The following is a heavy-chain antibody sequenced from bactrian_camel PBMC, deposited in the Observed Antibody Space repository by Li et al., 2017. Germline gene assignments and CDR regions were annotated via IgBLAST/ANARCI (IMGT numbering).Heavy chain of an antibody. J-gene: IGHJ4*01. CDR3: ASTSGEYYYPPPTAATAFLY. V-gene: IGHV3S55*01. CDR2: INSGGSL. Sequence: VQLVESGGGSVQSGGSLRLSCVASGYTYRRVCMAWFRQAPGKVREAVAVINSGGSLYYGYSVKGRFAISLDNAKNTLYLQMNSLKPEDTAMYYCASTSGEYYYPPPTAATAFLYWGQETQVTVS. D-gene: IGHD2*01. CDR1: GYTYRRVC.